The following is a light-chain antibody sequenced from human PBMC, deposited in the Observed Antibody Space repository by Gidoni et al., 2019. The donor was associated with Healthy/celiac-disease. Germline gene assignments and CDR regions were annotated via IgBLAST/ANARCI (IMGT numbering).Light chain of an antibody. CDR1: QDISNY. J-gene: IGKJ2*01. CDR2: DAS. Sequence: IQITQSPASLPASVGDRGTITCKASQDISNYLNWYQQKPGKAPNRLIYDASNLETWVPSRFSGSGAGTDVTVTISSLQPEDIATDYCQQYDNLPLYTVGQGTKLEIK. CDR3: QQYDNLPLYT. V-gene: IGKV1-33*01.